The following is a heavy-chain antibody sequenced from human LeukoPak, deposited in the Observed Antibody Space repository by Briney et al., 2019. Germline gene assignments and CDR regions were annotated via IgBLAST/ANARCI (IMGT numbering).Heavy chain of an antibody. J-gene: IGHJ4*02. D-gene: IGHD4-23*01. V-gene: IGHV1-46*01. CDR3: ARDAYGGNSD. CDR1: GYTFTNYY. Sequence: ASMKVSCKASGYTFTNYYMHWVRQAPGQGLEWMGIINPSGGSTSYAQKFQGRVTMIRDTSTSTVYMELSSLRSEDTAVYYCARDAYGGNSDWGQGTLVTVSS. CDR2: INPSGGST.